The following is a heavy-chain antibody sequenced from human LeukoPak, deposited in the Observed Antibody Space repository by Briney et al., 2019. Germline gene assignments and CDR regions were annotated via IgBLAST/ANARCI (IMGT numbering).Heavy chain of an antibody. Sequence: ASVKVSCKASGGTFSSYAISWVRQAPGQGLEWMGWISAYNGNTNYAQKLQGRVTMTTDTSTSTAYMELRSLRSDDTAVYYCATGYEGDNFDYWGQGTLVTVSS. CDR1: GGTFSSYA. CDR2: ISAYNGNT. D-gene: IGHD2-21*02. V-gene: IGHV1-18*01. CDR3: ATGYEGDNFDY. J-gene: IGHJ4*02.